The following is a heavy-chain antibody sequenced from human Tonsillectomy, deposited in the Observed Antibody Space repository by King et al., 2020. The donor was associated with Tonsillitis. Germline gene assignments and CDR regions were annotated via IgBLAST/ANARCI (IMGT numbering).Heavy chain of an antibody. J-gene: IGHJ4*02. CDR3: ARALWGNDY. D-gene: IGHD3-16*01. Sequence: VQLVESGGGLVQPGGSLRLSCEVSGFTVISNYMSWVRQAPGKGLEWVSVIYSGGSTYYTDSVKGRFTISRDNSKNTLYLQMNSLRAEDTAVYYCARALWGNDYWGQGTLVTVSS. V-gene: IGHV3-66*01. CDR2: IYSGGST. CDR1: GFTVISNY.